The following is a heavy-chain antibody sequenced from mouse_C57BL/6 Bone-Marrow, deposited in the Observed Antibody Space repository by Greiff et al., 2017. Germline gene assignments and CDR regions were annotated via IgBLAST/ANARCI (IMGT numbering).Heavy chain of an antibody. CDR3: SRWFYYSNYEGYFDV. J-gene: IGHJ1*03. V-gene: IGHV3-8*01. Sequence: EVKLMESGPGLAKPSQTLSLTCSVTGYSITSDYWNWIRKFPGNKLEYMGYISYSGSTYYNPSLKSRISITRDTSKNQYYLQLNSVTTEDTATYYCSRWFYYSNYEGYFDVWGTGTTVTVSS. CDR1: GYSITSDY. CDR2: ISYSGST. D-gene: IGHD2-5*01.